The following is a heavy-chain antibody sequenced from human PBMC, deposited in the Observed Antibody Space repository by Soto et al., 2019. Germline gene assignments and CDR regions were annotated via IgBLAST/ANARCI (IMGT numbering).Heavy chain of an antibody. J-gene: IGHJ4*02. D-gene: IGHD3-16*01. Sequence: GGPRGPSCAPPGFPFTTYAMSGARQAPGKGLEWVSAISGSGGSTYYADSVKGRFTISRDNSKNTLYLQMNSLRAEDTAVYYCANGGFDYWGQGTLVTVSS. CDR1: GFPFTTYA. CDR3: ANGGFDY. CDR2: ISGSGGST. V-gene: IGHV3-23*01.